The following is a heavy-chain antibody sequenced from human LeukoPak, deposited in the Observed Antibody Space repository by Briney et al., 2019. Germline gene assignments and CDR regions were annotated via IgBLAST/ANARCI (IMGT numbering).Heavy chain of an antibody. J-gene: IGHJ4*02. Sequence: SETLSLTSTVSGGSISSSSYYWGWIRQPRGKGLEWIGGIYYSGSTYYNPSLKSRVTISVDTSKNQFSLKLSSVTAADTAVYYCARGHVLMVYAIFDYWGQGTLVTVSS. D-gene: IGHD2-8*01. CDR3: ARGHVLMVYAIFDY. CDR2: IYYSGST. CDR1: GGSISSSSYY. V-gene: IGHV4-39*07.